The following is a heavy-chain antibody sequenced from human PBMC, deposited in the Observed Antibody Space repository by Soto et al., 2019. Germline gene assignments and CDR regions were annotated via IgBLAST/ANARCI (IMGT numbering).Heavy chain of an antibody. CDR3: VRFVNYYYYRVDV. CDR2: ISYSGST. Sequence: SLPVPYSVSGVSFSSAGYYGTLILQPPGKGLEWMGYISYSGSTYYNPSLKSRITISLDTSKSQFSLKLTSVTDADTAVYYCVRFVNYYYYRVDVWGHGTAVTVSS. J-gene: IGHJ6*02. CDR1: GVSFSSAGYY. D-gene: IGHD2-21*01. V-gene: IGHV4-31*03.